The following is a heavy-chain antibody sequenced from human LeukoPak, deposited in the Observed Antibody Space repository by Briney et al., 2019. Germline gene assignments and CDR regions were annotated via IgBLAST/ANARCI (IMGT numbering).Heavy chain of an antibody. V-gene: IGHV4-30-4*01. CDR1: GGSISSGDYY. J-gene: IGHJ5*02. CDR2: IYYSGST. Sequence: SETLSLTCTVSGGSISSGDYYWSWIRQPPGKGLEWIGYIYYSGSTYYNPSLKSRVTISVDTSKSQFSLKLSSVTAADTAVYYCARDTVAISTWGFDPWGQGTLVTVSS. CDR3: ARDTVAISTWGFDP. D-gene: IGHD2-15*01.